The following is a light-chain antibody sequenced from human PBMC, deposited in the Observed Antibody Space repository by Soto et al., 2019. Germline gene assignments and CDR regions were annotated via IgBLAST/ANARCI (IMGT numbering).Light chain of an antibody. CDR1: QNIYINS. Sequence: EIVLTQSPDTLSLSPGERATLSCRASQNIYINSLAWYQQRPGQAPRLLIYGGSTRATAVPDRFSGSGSGTDFALTISRLEPEDFATYYCLQHYNYPWTFGQGTKVEIK. CDR2: GGS. CDR3: LQHYNYPWT. V-gene: IGKV3-20*01. J-gene: IGKJ1*01.